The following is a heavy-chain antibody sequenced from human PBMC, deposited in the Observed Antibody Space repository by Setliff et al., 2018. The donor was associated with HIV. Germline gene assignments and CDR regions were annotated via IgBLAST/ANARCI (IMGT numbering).Heavy chain of an antibody. D-gene: IGHD2-2*01. CDR1: GFSISSRYY. Sequence: SETLSLTCDVSGFSISSRYYWGWIRQSPGKGLEWIGNIYHTGSSYYNPSLNDRATISLDTSKNQFSLKLNSVTAADTAVYYCARAAAGSTGPFDLWGQGSPVTVSS. CDR3: ARAAAGSTGPFDL. V-gene: IGHV4-38-2*01. CDR2: IYHTGSS. J-gene: IGHJ4*02.